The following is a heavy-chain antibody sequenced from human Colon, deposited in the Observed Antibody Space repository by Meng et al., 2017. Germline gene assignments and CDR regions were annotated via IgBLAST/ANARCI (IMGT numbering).Heavy chain of an antibody. CDR3: ARGPLDY. CDR1: GGSVSSGSYY. Sequence: QVPLQESGPGLGRPSETLSLPCTVSGGSVSSGSYYWSWIRQPPGKGLEWIGYIYYTGSTNYNPSLKSRVTISVDTSKNQFSLKLSSVTAADTAVYYCARGPLDYWGQGTLVTVSS. J-gene: IGHJ4*02. V-gene: IGHV4-61*01. CDR2: IYYTGST.